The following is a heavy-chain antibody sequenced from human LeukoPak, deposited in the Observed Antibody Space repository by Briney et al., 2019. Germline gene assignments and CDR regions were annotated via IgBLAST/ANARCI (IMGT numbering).Heavy chain of an antibody. Sequence: GGSLRLSCEASGFTFTNYAMTWVRQAPGKGLEWVSSITTSGETTYYADSVKGRFTISRDNSKNTVSLQMSSLRAEDTAVYYCATDIVVVTATPPAHNWFDPWGQGTLVTVSS. J-gene: IGHJ5*02. CDR1: GFTFTNYA. D-gene: IGHD2-21*02. V-gene: IGHV3-23*01. CDR2: ITTSGETT. CDR3: ATDIVVVTATPPAHNWFDP.